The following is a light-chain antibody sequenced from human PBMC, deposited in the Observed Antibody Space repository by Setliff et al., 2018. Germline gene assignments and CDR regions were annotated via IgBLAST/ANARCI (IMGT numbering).Light chain of an antibody. Sequence: QSALAQPAAVSRSPGQSITISCTGTSSDVGGYDYVSWHQQHPGKAPKLMIYEVSKRPSGVSDRFSGSKSGNTASLTISGLQAEDEADYYCLSYTSKTTHALFGGGTQLTVL. CDR2: EVS. CDR1: SSDVGGYDY. CDR3: LSYTSKTTHAL. J-gene: IGLJ2*01. V-gene: IGLV2-14*03.